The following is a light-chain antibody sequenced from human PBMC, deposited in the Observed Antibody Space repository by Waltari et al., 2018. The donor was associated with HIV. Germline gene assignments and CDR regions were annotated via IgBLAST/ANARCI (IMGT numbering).Light chain of an antibody. Sequence: QSALTQPASVSGSPGQSITISCTGTSSDVGGYDYVSWFQQHPGKAPKLMIYEVSHRPSGVSSRFSGSKSGNTASLSIAGLQAEDEADYYCASYTSSSSRVFGGGIKVTV. CDR1: SSDVGGYDY. CDR2: EVS. CDR3: ASYTSSSSRV. V-gene: IGLV2-14*01. J-gene: IGLJ3*02.